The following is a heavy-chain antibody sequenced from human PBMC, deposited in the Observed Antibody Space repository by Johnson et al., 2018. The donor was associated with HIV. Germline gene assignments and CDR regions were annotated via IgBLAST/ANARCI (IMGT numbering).Heavy chain of an antibody. CDR3: ASEGTFGYGDYVGRAFDI. Sequence: QVQLVESGGGLVQPGGSRRLSCAASGFTFNNYGMHWVRQAPGKGLEWVAFIRYDGSNKYYADSVKGRFTISRDNSKNTLYLQMNSLRAEDTAVYYGASEGTFGYGDYVGRAFDIWGQGTMVTVSS. CDR2: IRYDGSNK. J-gene: IGHJ3*02. CDR1: GFTFNNYG. V-gene: IGHV3-30*02. D-gene: IGHD4-17*01.